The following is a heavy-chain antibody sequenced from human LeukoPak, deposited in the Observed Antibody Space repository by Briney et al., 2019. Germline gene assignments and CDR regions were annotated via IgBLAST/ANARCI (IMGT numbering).Heavy chain of an antibody. Sequence: SVKDSCKASGGTDSSYGISWVRQAPGQGLEWMGRIIPMISITKYAQKFQGRVTIIAGKTTSTAYMELSSLRSEDTAVYYCARDIATSSGLSYYFDYWGQGTLVTVSS. J-gene: IGHJ4*02. V-gene: IGHV1-69*04. CDR2: IIPMISIT. D-gene: IGHD3-22*01. CDR1: GGTDSSYG. CDR3: ARDIATSSGLSYYFDY.